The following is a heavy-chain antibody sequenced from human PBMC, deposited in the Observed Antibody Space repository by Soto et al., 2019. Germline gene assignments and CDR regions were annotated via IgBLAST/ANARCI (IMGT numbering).Heavy chain of an antibody. CDR3: ARVPYDSSGYYPLDY. V-gene: IGHV1-2*02. CDR1: GYTFTGHY. Sequence: ASVKVSCKASGYTFTGHYMHWVRQAPGQGLEWMGWINPNSGGTNYAQKFQGRVTMTRDTSISTAYMELSRLRSDDTAVYYCARVPYDSSGYYPLDYWGQGTLVTVSS. CDR2: INPNSGGT. D-gene: IGHD3-22*01. J-gene: IGHJ4*02.